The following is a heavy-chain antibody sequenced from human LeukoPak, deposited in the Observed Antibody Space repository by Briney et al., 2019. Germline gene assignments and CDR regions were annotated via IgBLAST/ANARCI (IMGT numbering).Heavy chain of an antibody. Sequence: GGSLRLSCAASGFTFSSYGMSWVRQAPGKGLEWVSAISGSGGSTYYADSVKGRFTISRDNSKNTLYLQMNSLRAEDTAVYYCAKDLSRAAGTFSWFDPWGQGTLVTVSS. D-gene: IGHD6-13*01. V-gene: IGHV3-23*01. CDR3: AKDLSRAAGTFSWFDP. CDR2: ISGSGGST. J-gene: IGHJ5*02. CDR1: GFTFSSYG.